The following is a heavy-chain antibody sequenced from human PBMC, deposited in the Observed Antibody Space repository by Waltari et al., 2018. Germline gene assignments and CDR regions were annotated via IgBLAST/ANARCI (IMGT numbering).Heavy chain of an antibody. J-gene: IGHJ6*02. Sequence: QEQLVESGGGVVQPGRSLRLSCASSGFIFHKYTMNWVRQAPGKGPELVAVIWFDGSIKYYGDSVKGRFTISRDNSRNTLYLQMNSLRVDDTAVYYCARDRSSEFYYGMDVWGQGTTVTVSS. D-gene: IGHD3-10*01. CDR2: IWFDGSIK. V-gene: IGHV3-33*01. CDR1: GFIFHKYT. CDR3: ARDRSSEFYYGMDV.